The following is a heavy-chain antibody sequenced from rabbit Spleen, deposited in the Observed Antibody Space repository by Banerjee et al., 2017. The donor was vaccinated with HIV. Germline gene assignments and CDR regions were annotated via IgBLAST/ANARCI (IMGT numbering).Heavy chain of an antibody. V-gene: IGHV1S45*01. J-gene: IGHJ6*01. CDR3: ARDAGTSFSTYGMDL. D-gene: IGHD8-1*01. Sequence: QEQLVESGGGLVKPGASLTLTCTASGFSFSSSYWICWVRQAPGKGLEWIACIYTGSSGKTAYASWAKGRFTISKTSSTTVTLQMTSLTAADTATYFCARDAGTSFSTYGMDLWGPGTLVTVS. CDR2: IYTGSSGKT. CDR1: GFSFSSSYW.